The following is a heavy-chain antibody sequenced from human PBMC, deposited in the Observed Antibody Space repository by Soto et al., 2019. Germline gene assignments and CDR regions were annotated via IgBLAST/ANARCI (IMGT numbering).Heavy chain of an antibody. CDR1: GFTFSDSG. V-gene: IGHV3-73*02. CDR2: IRSKANSYAT. CDR3: TRWERGYQMTFDY. J-gene: IGHJ4*02. Sequence: EVQLVESGGGLVQPGGSLKLSCAASGFTFSDSGMHWVRQASGKGLEWVGRIRSKANSYATAYAASVKGRFTISRDDSKNTAYLQMNSLKPEDMAVYYCTRWERGYQMTFDYWGQGTLVTVSS. D-gene: IGHD5-18*01.